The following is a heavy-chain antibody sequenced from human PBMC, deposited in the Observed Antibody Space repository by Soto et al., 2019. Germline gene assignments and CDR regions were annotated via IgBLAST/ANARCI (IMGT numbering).Heavy chain of an antibody. CDR2: INPNGGST. V-gene: IGHV1-46*01. CDR3: ARSAPYDY. Sequence: QVQLMQSGAEVKKPGASVRVSCKASGYTFTNYYVHWVRQAPGQGIEWMGFINPNGGSTTYAQKFQGRFTVTTDTSTRTVYMQLRSLRSEDTAVFYCARSAPYDYWGQGTLVTVSS. J-gene: IGHJ4*02. CDR1: GYTFTNYY.